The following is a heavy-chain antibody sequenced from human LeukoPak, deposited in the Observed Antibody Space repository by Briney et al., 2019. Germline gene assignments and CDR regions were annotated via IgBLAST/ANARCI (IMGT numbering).Heavy chain of an antibody. J-gene: IGHJ3*02. D-gene: IGHD3-22*01. CDR2: IIPIFGTA. Sequence: SVKVSCKASGGTFSSYAISWVRQAPGQGLEWMGGIIPIFGTANYAQKFQGRVTITTDESTSTAYMELSSLRSEDTAVYHCARGDTYCYDSSGYFCAFDIWGQGTMVTVSS. V-gene: IGHV1-69*05. CDR3: ARGDTYCYDSSGYFCAFDI. CDR1: GGTFSSYA.